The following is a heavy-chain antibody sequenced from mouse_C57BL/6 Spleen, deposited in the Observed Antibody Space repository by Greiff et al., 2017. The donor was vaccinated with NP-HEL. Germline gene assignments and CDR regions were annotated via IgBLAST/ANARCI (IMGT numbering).Heavy chain of an antibody. V-gene: IGHV1-64*01. CDR3: ARWDYGSSYYAMVY. Sequence: QVQLQQPGAELVKPGASVKLSCKASGYTFTSYWMHWVKQRPGQGLEWIGMIHPNSGSTNYNEKFKSKATLTVDKSSSTAYMQLSSLTSEDSAVYYCARWDYGSSYYAMVYWGHGTSVTVSS. D-gene: IGHD1-1*01. CDR1: GYTFTSYW. CDR2: IHPNSGST. J-gene: IGHJ4*01.